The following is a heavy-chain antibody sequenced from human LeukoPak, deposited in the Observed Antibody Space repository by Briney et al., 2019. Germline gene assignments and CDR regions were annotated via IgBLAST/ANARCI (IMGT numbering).Heavy chain of an antibody. J-gene: IGHJ4*02. Sequence: GGSLRLSCGASGFIFSNYAMTWVRRAPGKGLEWVSSISGSGGTTYYADSVKGRFTISRDNSKNTVYLQMNSLRAEDTAIYYCAKDGHCPGALCPTQIAVAGYNDNWGQGTLVTVSS. D-gene: IGHD6-19*01. CDR2: ISGSGGTT. CDR1: GFIFSNYA. V-gene: IGHV3-23*01. CDR3: AKDGHCPGALCPTQIAVAGYNDN.